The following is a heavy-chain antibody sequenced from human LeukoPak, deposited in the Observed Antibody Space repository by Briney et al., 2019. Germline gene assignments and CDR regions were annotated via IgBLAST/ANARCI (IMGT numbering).Heavy chain of an antibody. CDR2: ISRGSGHI. J-gene: IGHJ4*02. D-gene: IGHD6-6*01. CDR3: ARVDAALDY. CDR1: GFTFSSYW. Sequence: PGGSLRLSCAASGFTFSSYWMSWVRQAPGKGLEWVSSISRGSGHIYYADSVKGRFTISRDNARNSLYLQMNSLRAEDTAIYYCARVDAALDYWGQGTLVTVSS. V-gene: IGHV3-21*01.